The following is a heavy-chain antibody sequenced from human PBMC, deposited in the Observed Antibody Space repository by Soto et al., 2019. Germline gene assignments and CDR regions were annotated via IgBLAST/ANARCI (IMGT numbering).Heavy chain of an antibody. V-gene: IGHV1-2*02. J-gene: IGHJ4*02. CDR1: GYTFTGYY. D-gene: IGHD6-13*01. CDR3: ARDTGGYFYFDY. CDR2: ISPNSGGT. Sequence: ASVKVSCKASGYTFTGYYMHWVRQAPGQGLEWMGWISPNSGGTNYAQKFQGRVTMTRDTSISTAYMELSRLRSDDTAVYYCARDTGGYFYFDYWGQGTLVTVSS.